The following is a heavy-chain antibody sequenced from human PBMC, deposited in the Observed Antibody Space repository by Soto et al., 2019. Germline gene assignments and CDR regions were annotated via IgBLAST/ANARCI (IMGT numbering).Heavy chain of an antibody. J-gene: IGHJ4*02. CDR1: GFSLRDYY. V-gene: IGHV3-11*01. Sequence: GGSLRLSCAASGFSLRDYYMTWIRQAPGKGLELLSYISPGGDIIKYADPVKGRFIISRDNAKNSLYLHMNSLRAEDTAVYYCTRDPRMTDFWGQGTLVTVS. CDR2: ISPGGDII. CDR3: TRDPRMTDF.